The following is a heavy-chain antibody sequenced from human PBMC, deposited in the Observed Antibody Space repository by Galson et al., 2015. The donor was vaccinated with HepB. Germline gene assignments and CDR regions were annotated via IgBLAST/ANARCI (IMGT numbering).Heavy chain of an antibody. V-gene: IGHV3-48*01. CDR3: ARYGSGANYQDPFDS. CDR2: IDAPGRAT. D-gene: IGHD3-10*01. Sequence: SLRLSCAASGFTFNWYAMNWVRQAPGKGLEWVSHIDAPGRATYYADSVKGRFTISRDNAMNSLDLQMNSLRAEDTAVYYCARYGSGANYQDPFDSWGQGPLVTVSS. J-gene: IGHJ4*02. CDR1: GFTFNWYA.